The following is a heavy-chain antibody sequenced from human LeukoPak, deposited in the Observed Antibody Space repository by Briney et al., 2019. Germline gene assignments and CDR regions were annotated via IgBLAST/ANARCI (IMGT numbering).Heavy chain of an antibody. CDR2: INAGNGNT. CDR3: ATSGWPLGFYFDY. D-gene: IGHD6-19*01. J-gene: IGHJ4*02. V-gene: IGHV1-3*01. Sequence: ASVKVSCKASGYTFTSYAMHWVRQAPGQRLEWMGWINAGNGNTKYSQKFQGRVTITRDTSASTAYMELSSLRSEDTAVYYCATSGWPLGFYFDYWGQGTLVTVSS. CDR1: GYTFTSYA.